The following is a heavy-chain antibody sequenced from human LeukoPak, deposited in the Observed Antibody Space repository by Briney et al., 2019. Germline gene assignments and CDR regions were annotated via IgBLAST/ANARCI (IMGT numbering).Heavy chain of an antibody. Sequence: GASVKVSCKASGGTFSSYAISWVRQAPGQGLEWMGGIIPIFGTANYAQKFQGRVTITADESTSTAYMELSSLRSEDTAVYYCAGGDMVGPRSPPHYWGQGTLVTVSS. CDR2: IIPIFGTA. CDR1: GGTFSSYA. V-gene: IGHV1-69*13. CDR3: AGGDMVGPRSPPHY. J-gene: IGHJ4*02. D-gene: IGHD1-26*01.